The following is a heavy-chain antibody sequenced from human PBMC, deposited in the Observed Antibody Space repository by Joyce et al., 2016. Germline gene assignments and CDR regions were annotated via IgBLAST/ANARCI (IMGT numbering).Heavy chain of an antibody. J-gene: IGHJ5*02. Sequence: EVQLVQSGAEVKKPGESLRISCKGSGYSFTSHWISWVRQMPGKGLEWMGRIDPRDSYTDYSPSFEGYVTISVDKTISAAYLQWSSLRASDTAIYYCARHVTDWFDPWGQGTLVTVSS. D-gene: IGHD3-10*02. V-gene: IGHV5-10-1*03. CDR3: ARHVTDWFDP. CDR2: IDPRDSYT. CDR1: GYSFTSHW.